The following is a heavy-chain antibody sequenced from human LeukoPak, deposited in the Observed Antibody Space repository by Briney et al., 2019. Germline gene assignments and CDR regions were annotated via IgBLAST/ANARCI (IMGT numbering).Heavy chain of an antibody. CDR3: AKRVVVTRAKGINWFDP. CDR2: ISGSGGST. Sequence: PGGSLTLSCAASGFTFSSYAMSWVRQAPGKGLEWVSAISGSGGSTYYADSVKGRFTISRDNSKNTLYLQMNSLRAEDTAVYYCAKRVVVTRAKGINWFDPWGQGTLVTVSS. CDR1: GFTFSSYA. D-gene: IGHD2-15*01. J-gene: IGHJ5*02. V-gene: IGHV3-23*01.